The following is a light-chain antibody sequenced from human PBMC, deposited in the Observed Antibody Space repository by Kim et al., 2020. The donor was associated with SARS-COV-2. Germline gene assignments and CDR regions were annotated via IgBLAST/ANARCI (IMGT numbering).Light chain of an antibody. J-gene: IGLJ2*01. CDR2: EDD. CDR1: RGSIDDNY. CDR3: QSYNRDNVL. Sequence: GQPVTISRNRSRGSIDDNYVQWYQQRPGGAPTTVIYEDDQRPSGVSDRFSGSIDNSSNSASLTISGLRTEDEADYYCQSYNRDNVLFGGGTQLTVL. V-gene: IGLV6-57*03.